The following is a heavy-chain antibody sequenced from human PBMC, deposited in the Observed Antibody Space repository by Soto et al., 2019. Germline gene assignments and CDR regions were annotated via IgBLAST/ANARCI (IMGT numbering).Heavy chain of an antibody. CDR2: IRSGANNFLT. Sequence: GGSLRLSWAASGFSFNDSAMHWVRHPRGKGVEWIARIRSGANNFLTAYRASVTGRFTISRDDSKNRTYLQMDGLTSDDTAMYFCGRGGGMGVNDFWGQGIMVTVSS. CDR1: GFSFNDSA. J-gene: IGHJ4*02. V-gene: IGHV3-73*01. CDR3: GRGGGMGVNDF. D-gene: IGHD3-16*01.